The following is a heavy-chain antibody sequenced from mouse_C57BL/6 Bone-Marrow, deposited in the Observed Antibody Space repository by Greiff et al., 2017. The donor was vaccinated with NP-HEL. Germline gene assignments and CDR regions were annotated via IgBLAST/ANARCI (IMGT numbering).Heavy chain of an antibody. CDR3: ARSIYYDYADDPFYAMDY. V-gene: IGHV7-3*01. D-gene: IGHD2-4*01. J-gene: IGHJ4*01. CDR1: GFTFTDYY. CDR2: IRNKASGYTT. Sequence: EVQLVESGGGLVQPGGSLSLSCAASGFTFTDYYMNWVRQPPGKALEWLGFIRNKASGYTTEYSASVKGRFTISRDNSQSILYLQMNALRAEDSATYYCARSIYYDYADDPFYAMDYWGQGTSVTVSS.